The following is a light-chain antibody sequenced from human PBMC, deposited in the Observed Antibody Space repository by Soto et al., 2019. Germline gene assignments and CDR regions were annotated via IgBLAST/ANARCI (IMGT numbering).Light chain of an antibody. Sequence: EVVLTQSPGTVSLSPGERVTLSCRASQSVISNYLAWYQQRPGQAPRLLIYAASSRATGIPDRFSGSGSGTDFTLSISSLETEDFAVDSCQQYGSSLTWTFGQGTKVEMK. J-gene: IGKJ1*01. CDR3: QQYGSSLTWT. V-gene: IGKV3-20*01. CDR2: AAS. CDR1: QSVISNY.